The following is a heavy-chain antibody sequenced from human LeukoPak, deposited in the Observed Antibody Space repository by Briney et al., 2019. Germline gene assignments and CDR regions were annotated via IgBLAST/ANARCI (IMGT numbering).Heavy chain of an antibody. J-gene: IGHJ5*02. CDR1: GFTFSSYA. Sequence: GGSLRLSCAASGFTFSSYAMSWVRQAPGKGLEWVSAISGSGGSTYYADSVKGRFTISRDNSKNTLYLQMNSLRAEDTAVYYCAKTYGGGVVWFGELCCHDHWGQGTLVTVSS. V-gene: IGHV3-23*01. CDR3: AKTYGGGVVWFGELCCHDH. D-gene: IGHD3-10*01. CDR2: ISGSGGST.